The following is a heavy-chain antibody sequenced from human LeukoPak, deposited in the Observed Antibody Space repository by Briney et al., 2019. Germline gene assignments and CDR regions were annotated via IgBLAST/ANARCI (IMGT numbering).Heavy chain of an antibody. CDR3: ARDPGYSEFDV. Sequence: GGSLRLSCIPSGVTFSGYWMSWVRDVPGKGPEFVANIKEDSSEKSYVDFVKCRFTISRDNVKNSVSLQKNSLRVEDTAMYYCARDPGYSEFDVWGQGIMVIVSS. V-gene: IGHV3-7*01. CDR1: GVTFSGYW. D-gene: IGHD4-11*01. CDR2: IKEDSSEK. J-gene: IGHJ3*01.